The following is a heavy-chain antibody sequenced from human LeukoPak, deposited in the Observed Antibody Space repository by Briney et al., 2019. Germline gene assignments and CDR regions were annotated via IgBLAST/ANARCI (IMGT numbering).Heavy chain of an antibody. Sequence: SETLSLTCTVSGVSISSYYWSWIRQPPGKGLEWIGYIYYSGSTNYNPSLKSRVTISVDTSKNQFSLKLSSVTAADTAVYYCARGHSTYSYHFDYWGQGTLVTVSS. V-gene: IGHV4-59*01. D-gene: IGHD2/OR15-2a*01. CDR1: GVSISSYY. CDR2: IYYSGST. J-gene: IGHJ4*02. CDR3: ARGHSTYSYHFDY.